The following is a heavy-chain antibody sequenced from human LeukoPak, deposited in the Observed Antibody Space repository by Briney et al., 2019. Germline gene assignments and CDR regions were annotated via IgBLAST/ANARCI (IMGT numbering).Heavy chain of an antibody. Sequence: GGSLRLSCAAYGFSLSGYWMSWVRQAPGKGLEWVSLISSGGTYEYYADSVKGRFTISRDNSKNTLYLQLNSLRAEDTAVYYCARDSTYYYDSGSSGPHYFDNWGQGTLVTVSS. CDR3: ARDSTYYYDSGSSGPHYFDN. V-gene: IGHV3-30*01. J-gene: IGHJ4*02. CDR1: GFSLSGYW. D-gene: IGHD3-10*01. CDR2: ISSGGTYE.